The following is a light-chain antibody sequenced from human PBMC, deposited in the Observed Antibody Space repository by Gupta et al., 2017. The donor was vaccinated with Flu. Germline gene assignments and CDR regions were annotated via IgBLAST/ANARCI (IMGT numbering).Light chain of an antibody. CDR2: GAS. CDR1: QSVNNNL. Sequence: EIVLSQSPGTLSLSPGERATLSCRASQSVNNNLLTWYQQKPGQAPRLLIYGASSRATGIPDRFSGSGSGTDFTLTIRRLEPEDFAVYYCQRDGISMCTFGQGTKLEIK. J-gene: IGKJ2*02. CDR3: QRDGISMCT. V-gene: IGKV3-20*01.